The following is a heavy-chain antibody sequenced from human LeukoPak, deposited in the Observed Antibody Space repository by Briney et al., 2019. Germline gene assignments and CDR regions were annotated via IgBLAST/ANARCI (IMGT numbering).Heavy chain of an antibody. Sequence: AGTLRLSCAASGFTFSSYEMTWLRQAPGKGLEWVSYINSSGSTIYYADSVKGRFTISRDNAKNSLYLQMNSLRAEDTAVYYCARGAGSGADYYYCYYMDVWGKGTTVTVPS. CDR1: GFTFSSYE. D-gene: IGHD1-26*01. CDR3: ARGAGSGADYYYCYYMDV. J-gene: IGHJ6*03. CDR2: INSSGSTI. V-gene: IGHV3-48*03.